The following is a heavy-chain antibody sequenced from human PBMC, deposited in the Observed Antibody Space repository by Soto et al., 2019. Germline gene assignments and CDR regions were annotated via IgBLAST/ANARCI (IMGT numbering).Heavy chain of an antibody. CDR3: AKVEDNTGWAVVDS. J-gene: IGHJ4*02. Sequence: EVQLLESGGGMVQPGGSLRISCVASGFGFSSYAISWVRQSPGKGLEWVSTTPATDDDTSYALSVTGRFIVPRDNSKNTLSLLMRSLRAEDTALYYCAKVEDNTGWAVVDSWGQGTLVTVS. D-gene: IGHD6-19*01. CDR1: GFGFSSYA. CDR2: TPATDDDT. V-gene: IGHV3-23*01.